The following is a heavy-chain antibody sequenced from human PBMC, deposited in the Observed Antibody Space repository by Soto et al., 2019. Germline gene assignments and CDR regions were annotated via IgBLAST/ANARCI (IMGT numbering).Heavy chain of an antibody. CDR3: NSYPDFWGGHTPL. CDR2: VKSKADGGTA. J-gene: IGHJ4*02. D-gene: IGHD3-3*01. V-gene: IGHV3-15*07. CDR1: GFSITNTW. Sequence: VQLVESGGGLVQPGGSLRLSCAASGFSITNTWIHWVRQAPGKGLEWVGRVKSKADGGTADYAAPVTGRFTVSRDDSKNTQYLQMNSLKMEDTAVYYCNSYPDFWGGHTPLWGQGTLVTVSS.